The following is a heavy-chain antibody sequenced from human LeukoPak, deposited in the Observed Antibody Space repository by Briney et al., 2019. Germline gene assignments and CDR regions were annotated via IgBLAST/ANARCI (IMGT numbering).Heavy chain of an antibody. V-gene: IGHV4-34*01. Sequence: SETLSLTCAVYGGSFSGYYWSRIRQPPGKGLEWIGEINHSGSTNYNPSLKSRVTISVDTSKNQFSLKLSSVTAADTAVYYCARHRTYYYGSGSYFGWFDPWGQGTLVTVSS. CDR3: ARHRTYYYGSGSYFGWFDP. CDR1: GGSFSGYY. D-gene: IGHD3-10*01. CDR2: INHSGST. J-gene: IGHJ5*02.